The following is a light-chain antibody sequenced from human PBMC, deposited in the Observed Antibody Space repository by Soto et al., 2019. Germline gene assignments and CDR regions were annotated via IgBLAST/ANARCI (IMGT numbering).Light chain of an antibody. CDR2: DAS. Sequence: EIVMTQSPATLSVSPVERATLSCRASQSVSSTVAWYQQKPGQVPRLLIYDASTRATGIPARFSGSGSGTEFTLTISSLQSEDFAFYYCQQFHYWWTFGQGTKVDIK. J-gene: IGKJ1*01. CDR1: QSVSST. V-gene: IGKV3-15*01. CDR3: QQFHYWWT.